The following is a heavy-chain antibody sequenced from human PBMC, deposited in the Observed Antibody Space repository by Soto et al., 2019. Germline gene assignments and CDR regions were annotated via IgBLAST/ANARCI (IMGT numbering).Heavy chain of an antibody. D-gene: IGHD4-17*01. J-gene: IGHJ3*02. Sequence: QVQLVQSGAEVKKPGASVKVSCKASGYTFTSYAMHWVRHAPGQRLEWMGWINAGNGNTKYSQKFQGRVTITRDTPASTAYMELSSLRSEDTAVYYCASWAARMTTVTSSDFDIWGQGPMVTVSS. V-gene: IGHV1-3*01. CDR1: GYTFTSYA. CDR3: ASWAARMTTVTSSDFDI. CDR2: INAGNGNT.